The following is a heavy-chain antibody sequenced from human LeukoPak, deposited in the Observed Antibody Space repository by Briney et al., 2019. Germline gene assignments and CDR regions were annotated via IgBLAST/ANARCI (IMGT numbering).Heavy chain of an antibody. CDR3: ARYSGYERYFDY. CDR2: IYYSGST. J-gene: IGHJ4*02. Sequence: PSETLSLTCTVSGASITTDSYYWSWIRQHPGKGLEWIGYIYYSGSTYYNPSLKSRVTISVDTSKNQFSLKLSSVTAADTAVYYCARYSGYERYFDYWGQGTLVTVSS. V-gene: IGHV4-31*03. D-gene: IGHD5-12*01. CDR1: GASITTDSYY.